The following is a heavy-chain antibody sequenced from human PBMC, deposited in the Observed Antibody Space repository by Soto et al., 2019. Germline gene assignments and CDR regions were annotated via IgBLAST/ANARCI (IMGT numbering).Heavy chain of an antibody. CDR2: IKSKTDGGTT. CDR3: TTDPDLMITFGGVIGPFGY. J-gene: IGHJ4*02. D-gene: IGHD3-16*02. Sequence: PGGSLRLSCAASGFTFSNAWMSWVRQAPGKGLEWVGRIKSKTDGGTTDYAAPVKGRFTISRDDSKNTLYLQMNSLKTEDTAVYYCTTDPDLMITFGGVIGPFGYWGQGTLVTVSS. CDR1: GFTFSNAW. V-gene: IGHV3-15*01.